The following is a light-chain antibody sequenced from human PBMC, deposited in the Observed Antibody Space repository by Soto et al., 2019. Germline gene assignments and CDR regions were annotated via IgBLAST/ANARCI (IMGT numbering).Light chain of an antibody. CDR2: EVS. J-gene: IGLJ1*01. Sequence: QSVLTQPASVSGSPGQSITISCTGTSSDVGAYNYVSWYQQHPGKAPKLLIFEVSSRPSGVSNRFSGSKSGSAASLTTSELQAEDEADYYCSSYADSDTLYVFGTGTKVTVL. CDR3: SSYADSDTLYV. V-gene: IGLV2-14*01. CDR1: SSDVGAYNY.